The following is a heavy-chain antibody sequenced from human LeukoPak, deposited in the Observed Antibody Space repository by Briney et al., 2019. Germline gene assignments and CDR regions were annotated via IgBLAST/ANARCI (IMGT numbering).Heavy chain of an antibody. CDR3: ARVGGGNYHPLDY. D-gene: IGHD1-26*01. V-gene: IGHV3-30-3*01. CDR1: AFTFSDHS. CDR2: IAYDASDK. J-gene: IGHJ4*02. Sequence: GGTLRLSCAASAFTFSDHSMHWVRQAPGKGLEWVAAIAYDASDKYYADSVKGRFTISRDNSKSTLYLQLSSLRIEDTAVYYCARVGGGNYHPLDYWGQGTLVTVSS.